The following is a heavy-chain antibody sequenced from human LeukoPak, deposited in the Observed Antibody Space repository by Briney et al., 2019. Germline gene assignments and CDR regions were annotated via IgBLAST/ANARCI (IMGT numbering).Heavy chain of an antibody. CDR3: ARELFPGIAVSYYFDY. CDR2: IWYDGSNK. CDR1: GFTFSSYG. J-gene: IGHJ4*02. V-gene: IGHV3-33*01. Sequence: GGSLRLSCAASGFTFSSYGMHWVRQAPGKGLEWVAVIWYDGSNKYYADSVKGRFTISRDNSKNTLYLQMNSLRAEDTAVYYCARELFPGIAVSYYFDYWGQGTLVTVSS. D-gene: IGHD6-19*01.